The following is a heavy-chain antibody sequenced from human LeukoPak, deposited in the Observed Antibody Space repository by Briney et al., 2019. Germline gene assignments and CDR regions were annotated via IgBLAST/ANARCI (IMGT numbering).Heavy chain of an antibody. Sequence: PGGSLRLSCAASGFTFSSYSMNWVRQAPGKGLEWVSSISSSSSYIYYADSVKGRFTISGDNAKNSLYLQMNSLRAEDTAVYYCAREFIAARRFFDYWGQGTLVTVSS. V-gene: IGHV3-21*01. CDR3: AREFIAARRFFDY. CDR2: ISSSSSYI. CDR1: GFTFSSYS. D-gene: IGHD6-6*01. J-gene: IGHJ4*02.